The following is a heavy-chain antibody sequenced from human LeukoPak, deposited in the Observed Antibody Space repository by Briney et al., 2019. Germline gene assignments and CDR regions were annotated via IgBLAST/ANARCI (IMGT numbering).Heavy chain of an antibody. Sequence: GGSLRLSCAGSGFTFSSYAMSWVRQAPGKGLQWVSAISISGGSTYYADSVKGRFTISRDNSKNTLYLQMNSLRAEDTAVYYCAKVPLITAFKYFDYWGQGTLVTVSA. J-gene: IGHJ4*02. CDR1: GFTFSSYA. D-gene: IGHD3-16*01. CDR3: AKVPLITAFKYFDY. CDR2: ISISGGST. V-gene: IGHV3-23*01.